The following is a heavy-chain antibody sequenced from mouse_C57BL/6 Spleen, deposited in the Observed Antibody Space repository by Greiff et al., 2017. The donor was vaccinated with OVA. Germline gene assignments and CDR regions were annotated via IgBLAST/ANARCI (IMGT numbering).Heavy chain of an antibody. CDR3: ARGGSSHYMDY. CDR1: GYAFTSYC. J-gene: IGHJ4*01. Sequence: VQLHQSGPELVKPGASVKISCKASGYAFTSYCINWVKQRPGQGLEWIGWIYPGDGNTKYNEKFRGKATLTADKSSSTAYMQLSSLTSEDSAVYFCARGGSSHYMDYWGQGTTVTVSS. CDR2: IYPGDGNT. D-gene: IGHD1-2*01. V-gene: IGHV1-66*01.